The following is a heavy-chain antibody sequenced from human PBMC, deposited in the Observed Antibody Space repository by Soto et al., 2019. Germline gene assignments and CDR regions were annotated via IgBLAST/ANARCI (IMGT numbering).Heavy chain of an antibody. J-gene: IGHJ5*02. CDR1: GGSISSSSYY. CDR2: IYYSGST. CDR3: ARVDSSTVATFDP. V-gene: IGHV4-39*01. D-gene: IGHD6-13*01. Sequence: SETLSLTCTVSGGSISSSSYYWGWIRQPPGKGLEWIGSIYYSGSTYYNPSLKSRVTISVDTSKNQFSLKLSSVTAADTAVYYCARVDSSTVATFDPWGQGTLVTSPQ.